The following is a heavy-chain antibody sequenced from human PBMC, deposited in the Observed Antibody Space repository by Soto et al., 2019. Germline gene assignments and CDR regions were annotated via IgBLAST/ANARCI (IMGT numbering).Heavy chain of an antibody. CDR1: GGTFSSYA. D-gene: IGHD3-3*01. Sequence: SVKVSCKASGGTFSSYAISWVRQAPGQGLEWMGGIIPIFGTANYAQKFQGRVTITADESTSTAYMELSSLRSEDTAVYYCASWSRSTDAFDIWGQGTMVTVSS. V-gene: IGHV1-69*13. CDR3: ASWSRSTDAFDI. J-gene: IGHJ3*02. CDR2: IIPIFGTA.